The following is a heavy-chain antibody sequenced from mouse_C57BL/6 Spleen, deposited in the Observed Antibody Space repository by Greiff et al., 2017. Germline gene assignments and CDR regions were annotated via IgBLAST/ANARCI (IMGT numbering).Heavy chain of an antibody. CDR3: ARGDYYGYDGYYAMDY. J-gene: IGHJ4*01. V-gene: IGHV1-22*01. D-gene: IGHD2-2*01. CDR1: GYTFTDYN. Sequence: EVHLVESGPELVKPGASVKMSCKASGYTFTDYNMHWVKQSHGKSLEWIGYINPNNGGTSYNQKFKGKATLTVNKSSTTAYMELRSLTSEDSAVYYCARGDYYGYDGYYAMDYWGQGTSVTVSS. CDR2: INPNNGGT.